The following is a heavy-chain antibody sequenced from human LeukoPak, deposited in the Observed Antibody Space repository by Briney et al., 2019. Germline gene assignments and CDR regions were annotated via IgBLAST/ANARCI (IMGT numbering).Heavy chain of an antibody. CDR1: GYTFTSYG. V-gene: IGHV1-2*02. D-gene: IGHD3-3*01. J-gene: IGHJ4*02. Sequence: ASVKVSCKASGYTFTSYGISWVRQAPGQGLEWMGWINPNSGGTNYAQKFQGRVTMTRDTSISTAYMELSRLRSDDTAVYYCAKGGDYDFWSGYFDYWGQGTLVTVSS. CDR2: INPNSGGT. CDR3: AKGGDYDFWSGYFDY.